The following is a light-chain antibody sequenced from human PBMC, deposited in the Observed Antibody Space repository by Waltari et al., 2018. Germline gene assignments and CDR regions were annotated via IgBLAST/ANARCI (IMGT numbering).Light chain of an antibody. CDR2: GAS. CDR1: QSITSNY. V-gene: IGKV3-20*01. J-gene: IGKJ4*01. CDR3: QHYGTSPQV. Sequence: ETVLTQSPGTLSLSPGDRATRSCRASQSITSNYLAWYQQRPGQAPRLLISGASSRASGIPDRFSGSGSGTDFTLTISRLEPEDFAVYYCQHYGTSPQVFGGGTKVEIK.